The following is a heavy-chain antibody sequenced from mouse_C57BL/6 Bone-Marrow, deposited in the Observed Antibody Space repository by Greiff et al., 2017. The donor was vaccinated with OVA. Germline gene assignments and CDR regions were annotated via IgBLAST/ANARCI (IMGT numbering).Heavy chain of an antibody. J-gene: IGHJ3*01. CDR1: GYTFTDYN. CDR3: SRRAGYDDTWFAY. D-gene: IGHD2-3*01. V-gene: IGHV1-22*01. CDR2: INPNNGGT. Sequence: VQLKEPGPELVKPGASVKMSCKASGYTFTDYNMHWVKQSHGKSLEWIGYINPNNGGTSYTQKFKGKATLTVNKSSSTAYMELRSLTSEDSAVSYCSRRAGYDDTWFAYWGQGTLVTVSA.